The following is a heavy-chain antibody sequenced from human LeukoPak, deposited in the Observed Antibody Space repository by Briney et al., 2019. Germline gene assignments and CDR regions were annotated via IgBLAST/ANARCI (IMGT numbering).Heavy chain of an antibody. V-gene: IGHV3-23*01. CDR2: VSGTGGST. J-gene: IGHJ4*02. CDR1: RFTFSNYA. Sequence: GGSLRLSCAASRFTFSNYAMSCVRQAPGKGLECVSGVSGTGGSTFYASSVKGRFTISRDNAKNSLYLQMNSLRAEDTAVYYCARGESIAEYYFDYWGQGTLVTVSS. D-gene: IGHD6-6*01. CDR3: ARGESIAEYYFDY.